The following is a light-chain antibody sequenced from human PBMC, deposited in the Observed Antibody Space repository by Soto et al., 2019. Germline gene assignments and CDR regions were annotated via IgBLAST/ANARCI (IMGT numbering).Light chain of an antibody. Sequence: QAVVTQPPSVSGAPGQRVTISCTGSSSNIGAGYDVHWYQQLPGTAPKLLIYANNNRPSGVPDRFSGSKSGTSASLAITGLQAEDEADYYCSSYTSISTLGGVFGGGTQLTVL. CDR1: SSNIGAGYD. V-gene: IGLV1-40*01. J-gene: IGLJ2*01. CDR2: ANN. CDR3: SSYTSISTLGGV.